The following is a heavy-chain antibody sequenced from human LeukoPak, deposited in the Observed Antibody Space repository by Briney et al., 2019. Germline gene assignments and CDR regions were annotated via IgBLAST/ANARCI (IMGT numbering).Heavy chain of an antibody. Sequence: PGGSLRLSCAASGFTFREYSMSWVRQAPGKGLEWVSAISGSGGSTYYAGSVKGRFTISRDNSKNTLYLQMNSLRAEDTAVYYCAKDPKQWLVSSFEYWGQGTLVTVSS. D-gene: IGHD6-19*01. CDR2: ISGSGGST. CDR1: GFTFREYS. J-gene: IGHJ4*02. CDR3: AKDPKQWLVSSFEY. V-gene: IGHV3-23*01.